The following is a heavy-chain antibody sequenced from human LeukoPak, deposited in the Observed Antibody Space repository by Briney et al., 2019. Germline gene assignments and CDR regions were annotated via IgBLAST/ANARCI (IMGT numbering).Heavy chain of an antibody. CDR2: ISSGGST. CDR1: GFTVSSNY. Sequence: GGSLRLSCAASGFTVSSNYMSWVRQAPGKGLEWVSVISSGGSTYYADSVKGRFTISRDNSKNTLYLQMNSLRAEDTAVYYCARSLAVAGEDYWGQGTLVTVSS. V-gene: IGHV3-66*02. CDR3: ARSLAVAGEDY. D-gene: IGHD6-19*01. J-gene: IGHJ4*02.